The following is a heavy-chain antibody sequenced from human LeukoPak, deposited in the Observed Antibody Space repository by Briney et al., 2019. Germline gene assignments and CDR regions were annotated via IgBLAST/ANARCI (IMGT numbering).Heavy chain of an antibody. CDR3: AEASSKWELSF. D-gene: IGHD1-26*01. V-gene: IGHV1-69*01. CDR2: YIPILGRA. Sequence: GASVTVSYTASVRTFNKYAISWVRQAPGQGREGMGGYIPILGRANYAQDFQNRVTITADESASTFSMEVSSLRPENTAVYFCAEASSKWELSFWGQGTLVTVSS. J-gene: IGHJ4*02. CDR1: VRTFNKYA.